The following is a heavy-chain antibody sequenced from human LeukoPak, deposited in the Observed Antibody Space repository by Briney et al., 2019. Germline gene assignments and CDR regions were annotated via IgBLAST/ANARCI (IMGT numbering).Heavy chain of an antibody. CDR2: IYISGST. Sequence: SETLSLTCTVSGDSISSSYWSWIRQPAGKGLEYIGRIYISGSTNYNPSLKSRVTMSLDTSKNQFSLQLTSVTAADTAVYYCARERDEVAAIRFDYWGRGTLVTVSS. CDR1: GDSISSSY. CDR3: ARERDEVAAIRFDY. J-gene: IGHJ4*02. D-gene: IGHD5-12*01. V-gene: IGHV4-4*07.